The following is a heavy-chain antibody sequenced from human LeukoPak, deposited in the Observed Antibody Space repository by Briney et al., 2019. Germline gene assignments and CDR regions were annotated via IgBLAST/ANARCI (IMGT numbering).Heavy chain of an antibody. J-gene: IGHJ4*02. CDR2: IYYSGST. CDR1: AGSISSYY. CDR3: ARGGGYNYFDY. D-gene: IGHD5-24*01. V-gene: IGHV4-59*07. Sequence: PSDTLSLTCSVSAGSISSYYWSWLRQPTGKGLEWIGYIYYSGSTNYKPSLRSRVTISVDTSKNQFSLKLTSVTAADTAVYYCARGGGYNYFDYWGQGTLVTVSS.